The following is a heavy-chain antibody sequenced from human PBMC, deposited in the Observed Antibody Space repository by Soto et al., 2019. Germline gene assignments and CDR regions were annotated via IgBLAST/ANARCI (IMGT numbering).Heavy chain of an antibody. J-gene: IGHJ6*02. V-gene: IGHV1-69*01. CDR2: IIPIFGTA. CDR1: GGTFSSYA. CDR3: AREVVRGVYYGMDV. D-gene: IGHD3-10*01. Sequence: QVQLVQSGAEVKKPGSSVKVSCKASGGTFSSYAISWVRQAPGQGLEWMGGIIPIFGTANYGQKFEARVTITADESPSTAYMELSSLRSEDTGVYYCAREVVRGVYYGMDVWGQGTTVTVSS.